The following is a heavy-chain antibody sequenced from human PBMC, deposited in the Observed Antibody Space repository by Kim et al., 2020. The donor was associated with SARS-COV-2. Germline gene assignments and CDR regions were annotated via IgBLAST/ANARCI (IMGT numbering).Heavy chain of an antibody. D-gene: IGHD3-16*01. J-gene: IGHJ4*02. V-gene: IGHV3-11*06. CDR3: AREHPSEGDPLVDY. Sequence: ADSVKGRFTISRDGAKNSLFLQMNSLRAEDTALYYCAREHPSEGDPLVDYWGQGTQVTVSS.